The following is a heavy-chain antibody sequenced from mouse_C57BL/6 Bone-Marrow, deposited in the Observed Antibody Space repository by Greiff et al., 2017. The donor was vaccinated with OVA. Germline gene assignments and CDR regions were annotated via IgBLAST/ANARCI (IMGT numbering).Heavy chain of an antibody. V-gene: IGHV1-64*01. Sequence: QVQLQQPGAELVKPGASVKLSCKASGYTFTSYWMHWVKQRPGQGLEWIGMIHPNSGSTNYNEKFKSKATLTVDKSSSTAYMQLSSLTSEDSAVYYCARLHSNYLYDDARDYWGQGTAVTVTS. D-gene: IGHD2-5*01. CDR2: IHPNSGST. J-gene: IGHJ4*01. CDR1: GYTFTSYW. CDR3: ARLHSNYLYDDARDY.